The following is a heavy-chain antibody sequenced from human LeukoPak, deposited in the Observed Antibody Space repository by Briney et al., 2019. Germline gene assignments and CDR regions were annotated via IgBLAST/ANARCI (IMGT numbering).Heavy chain of an antibody. Sequence: GGSLRLSCAASGFTFSGYAMSWVRQAPGKGLEWVSAISGSGGSTYYADSVKGRLTISRDNSKNTLYLQMNSLRAEDTAVYYCAKDIVVVPATHFDYWGQGTLVTVSS. CDR3: AKDIVVVPATHFDY. D-gene: IGHD2-2*01. V-gene: IGHV3-23*01. CDR2: ISGSGGST. J-gene: IGHJ4*02. CDR1: GFTFSGYA.